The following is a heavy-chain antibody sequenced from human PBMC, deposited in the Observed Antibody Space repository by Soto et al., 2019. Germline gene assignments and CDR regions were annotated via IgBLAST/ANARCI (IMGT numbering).Heavy chain of an antibody. J-gene: IGHJ4*02. CDR1: GFRFTDYS. CDR2: IRSKTYGGTA. D-gene: IGHD6-19*01. CDR3: TRDDGSGWPNQY. V-gene: IGHV3-49*03. Sequence: GGSLRLSCTGSGFRFTDYSISWFRQAPGKGLEWVGFIRSKTYGGTAEYAASVKDRFIISRVDSESVAYLQMNSLKTEDTAMYYCTRDDGSGWPNQYWGQGTLVTVSS.